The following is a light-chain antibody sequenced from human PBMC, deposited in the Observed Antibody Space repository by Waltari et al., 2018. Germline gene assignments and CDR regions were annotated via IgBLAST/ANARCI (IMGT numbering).Light chain of an antibody. CDR2: AAS. J-gene: IGKJ2*01. Sequence: IQMTQSPSSLSASIGDRVTITCRVSHHIENKLNWYQKKPGKAPKLLIYAASNLQNGVPARFTGSGYGTDLTLTISSLQPEDIATYSCQQSQGVPFTFGQGTKVELK. CDR1: HHIENK. V-gene: IGKV1-39*01. CDR3: QQSQGVPFT.